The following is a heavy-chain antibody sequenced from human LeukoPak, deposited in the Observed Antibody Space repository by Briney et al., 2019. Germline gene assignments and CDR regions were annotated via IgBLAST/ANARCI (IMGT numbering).Heavy chain of an antibody. CDR1: GYTFTSYG. D-gene: IGHD3-10*01. Sequence: ALVKVSCKASGYTFTSYGISWVRQAPGQGLEWMGWISAYNGNTNYAQKLQGRVTMTTDTSTSTAYMELRSLRSDDTAVYYCAILYYYGSGSYPSFDYWGQGTLVTVSS. CDR3: AILYYYGSGSYPSFDY. CDR2: ISAYNGNT. J-gene: IGHJ4*02. V-gene: IGHV1-18*01.